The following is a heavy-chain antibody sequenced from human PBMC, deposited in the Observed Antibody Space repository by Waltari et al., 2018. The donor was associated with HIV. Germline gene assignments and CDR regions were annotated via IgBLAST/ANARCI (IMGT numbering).Heavy chain of an antibody. CDR1: GFTVSSNY. Sequence: EVQLVESGGGLVQPGGSLRLSCAASGFTVSSNYMTWVRQAPGKGLEWVSVIYRGVTTFYTDSVKGRFTISRDNSRNTLFLQMNSLRPEDTALYYCAREMPTLDSSSALDYWGQGTLVIVSS. J-gene: IGHJ4*02. CDR2: IYRGVTT. V-gene: IGHV3-66*02. D-gene: IGHD6-6*01. CDR3: AREMPTLDSSSALDY.